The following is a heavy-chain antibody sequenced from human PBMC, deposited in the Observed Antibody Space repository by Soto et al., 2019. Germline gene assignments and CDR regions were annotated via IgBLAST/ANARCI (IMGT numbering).Heavy chain of an antibody. CDR2: IKQDGSEK. CDR3: ARGLLGYYYDSSGYDY. D-gene: IGHD3-22*01. J-gene: IGHJ4*02. Sequence: GSRRLSCAASGFTFSSYWMSWVRQAPGKGLEWVANIKQDGSEKYYVDSVKGRFTISRDNAKNSLYLQMNSLRAEDTAVYYCARGLLGYYYDSSGYDYWGQGTLVTVSS. CDR1: GFTFSSYW. V-gene: IGHV3-7*03.